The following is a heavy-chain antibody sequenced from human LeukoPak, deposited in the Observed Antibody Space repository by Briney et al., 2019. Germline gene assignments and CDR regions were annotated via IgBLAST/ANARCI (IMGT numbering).Heavy chain of an antibody. J-gene: IGHJ6*03. CDR1: GYTFTSYG. D-gene: IGHD3-22*01. Sequence: ASVKVSCKASGYTFTSYGISWVRQAPGQGLEWMGWISGYNGNTNYAQNLQGRVTMTTDTSTSTVYMELRSLRSDDTAVYYCARDTYYYDSSGYYRPDYYYYMDVWGKGTTVTVSS. CDR2: ISGYNGNT. V-gene: IGHV1-18*01. CDR3: ARDTYYYDSSGYYRPDYYYYMDV.